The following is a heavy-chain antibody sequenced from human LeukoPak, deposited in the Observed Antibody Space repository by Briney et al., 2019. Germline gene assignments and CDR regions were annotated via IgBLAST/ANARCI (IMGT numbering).Heavy chain of an antibody. CDR1: GGSISSYY. V-gene: IGHV4-4*09. CDR3: ARHSWYYYDSSGIDAFDI. D-gene: IGHD3-22*01. J-gene: IGHJ3*02. CDR2: IYTSEST. Sequence: ASETLSLTCTVSGGSISSYYWSWIRQPPGKGLEWIAYIYTSESTNYNPSLKSRVTISVDTSKNQFSLKLSSVTAADTAVYYCARHSWYYYDSSGIDAFDIWGQGTMVTVSS.